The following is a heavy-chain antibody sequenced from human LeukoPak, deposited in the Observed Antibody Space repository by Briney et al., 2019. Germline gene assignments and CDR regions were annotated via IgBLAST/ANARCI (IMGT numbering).Heavy chain of an antibody. V-gene: IGHV1-46*01. Sequence: ASVRVSCKTSGYTFTSFHMYWVRHAPGQGVGRVGMIDPSGGSTTYPQNFQGRVTMTRDTSTNTFYMELSSLRFDDTAIYFCARGHSFRGGYVSRWLDPWGQGTLVTVSS. CDR3: ARGHSFRGGYVSRWLDP. J-gene: IGHJ5*02. D-gene: IGHD3-3*01. CDR2: IDPSGGST. CDR1: GYTFTSFH.